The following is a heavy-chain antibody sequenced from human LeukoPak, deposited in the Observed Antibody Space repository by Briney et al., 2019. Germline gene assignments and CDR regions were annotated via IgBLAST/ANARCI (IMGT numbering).Heavy chain of an antibody. J-gene: IGHJ4*02. Sequence: GGSLRLSCAASGFTFSSYGMHWVRQAPGKGLEWVAVIWYDGSNKYYADSVKGRFTISRDNSKNTLYLQMNSLRAEDTAVYYCARDGGIAAAVVXYFDYWGQGTLVTVSS. D-gene: IGHD6-13*01. V-gene: IGHV3-33*01. CDR1: GFTFSSYG. CDR2: IWYDGSNK. CDR3: ARDGGIAAAVVXYFDY.